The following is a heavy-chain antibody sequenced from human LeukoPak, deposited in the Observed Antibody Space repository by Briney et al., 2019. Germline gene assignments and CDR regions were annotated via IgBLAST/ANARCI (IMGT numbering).Heavy chain of an antibody. V-gene: IGHV1-69*05. CDR3: ARGRATYDFWSGQKIDY. D-gene: IGHD3-3*01. J-gene: IGHJ4*02. Sequence: ASVKVSCKASGGTFSSYAISWVRQAPGQGLEWMGRIIPIFGTANYAQKFQGRVTITTDESTSTAYMELSSLRSEDTAVYYCARGRATYDFWSGQKIDYWGQGTLVTVSS. CDR1: GGTFSSYA. CDR2: IIPIFGTA.